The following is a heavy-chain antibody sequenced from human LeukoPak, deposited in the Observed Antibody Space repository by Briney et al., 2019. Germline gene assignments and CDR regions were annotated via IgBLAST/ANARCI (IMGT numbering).Heavy chain of an antibody. J-gene: IGHJ4*02. CDR2: INSRSSTI. D-gene: IGHD5-18*01. V-gene: IGHV3-48*01. CDR3: AGRPTGYSSGYIH. CDR1: RFTFSNYG. Sequence: PGGSLRLSCAASRFTFSNYGVNWVRQAPGKGLEWVSYINSRSSTIYYADSVKGRFTISRDNSENIVYLQMNNLRVEDTAVYYCAGRPTGYSSGYIHWGQGTLVTVSS.